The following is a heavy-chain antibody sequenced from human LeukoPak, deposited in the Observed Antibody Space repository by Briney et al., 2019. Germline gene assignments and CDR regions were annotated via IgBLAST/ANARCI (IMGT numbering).Heavy chain of an antibody. CDR2: ISSTSAHI. V-gene: IGHV3-21*01. D-gene: IGHD6-13*01. Sequence: GGSLRLSCAASGFSFNTYSMNWVRQAPGKGLEWVSSISSTSAHIFYADSVKGRFSISRDSAKNSLYLQMNSLRAEDTAVYYCARGQQLASWGQGTLVTVSS. J-gene: IGHJ5*02. CDR3: ARGQQLAS. CDR1: GFSFNTYS.